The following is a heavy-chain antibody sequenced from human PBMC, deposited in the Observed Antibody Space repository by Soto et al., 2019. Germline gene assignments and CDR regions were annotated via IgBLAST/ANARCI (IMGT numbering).Heavy chain of an antibody. CDR1: GYTFTSYG. D-gene: IGHD2-15*01. J-gene: IGHJ3*02. Sequence: ASVKVPCKASGYTFTSYGISWVRQAPGQGLEWMGWINPNSGGTNYAQKFQGRVTMTRDTSISTAYMELSRLRSDDTAVYYCARRLVVVGRGAFDIWGQGTMVTVSS. V-gene: IGHV1-2*02. CDR3: ARRLVVVGRGAFDI. CDR2: INPNSGGT.